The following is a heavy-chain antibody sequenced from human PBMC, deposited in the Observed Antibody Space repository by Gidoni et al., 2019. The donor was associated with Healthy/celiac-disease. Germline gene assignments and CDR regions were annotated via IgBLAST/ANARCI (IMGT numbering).Heavy chain of an antibody. CDR1: GYTFTSYG. V-gene: IGHV1-18*01. J-gene: IGHJ6*04. D-gene: IGHD3-16*02. CDR2: ISAYNGNT. Sequence: QVQLVQSGAEVKKPGASVTVSCKASGYTFTSYGISWVRQAPGQGLEWMGWISAYNGNTNYAQKLQGRVTMTTDTSTSTAYMELRSLRSDDTAVYYCARDVLGYIWGSYRYGMDVWGKGTTVTVSS. CDR3: ARDVLGYIWGSYRYGMDV.